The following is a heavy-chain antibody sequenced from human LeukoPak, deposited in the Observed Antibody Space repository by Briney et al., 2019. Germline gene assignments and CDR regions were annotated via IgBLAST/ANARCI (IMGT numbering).Heavy chain of an antibody. J-gene: IGHJ6*02. Sequence: GASVKVSCKVSGDTFTSYGLNWVRQAPGQGLEWMGWINTNTGSPTYAQGFTGRFVFSLDTSVSTAYLQISSLKAEDTAVYYCARVEGVWQQLVRPNYYYGMDVWGQGTTVTVSS. V-gene: IGHV7-4-1*02. D-gene: IGHD6-13*01. CDR1: GDTFTSYG. CDR2: INTNTGSP. CDR3: ARVEGVWQQLVRPNYYYGMDV.